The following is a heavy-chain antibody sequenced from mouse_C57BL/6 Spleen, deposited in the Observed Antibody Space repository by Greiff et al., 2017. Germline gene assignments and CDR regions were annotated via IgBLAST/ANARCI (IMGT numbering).Heavy chain of an antibody. CDR2: IYPGDGDT. D-gene: IGHD1-1*01. CDR1: GYAFSSSW. CDR3: AIITTVVARGGYAMDY. V-gene: IGHV1-82*01. Sequence: QVQLQQSGPELVKPGASVKISCKASGYAFSSSWMNWVKQRPGKGLEWIGRIYPGDGDTNYNGKFKGKATLTADKSSSTAYMQLSSLTSEDSAVXFCAIITTVVARGGYAMDYWGQGTSVTVSS. J-gene: IGHJ4*01.